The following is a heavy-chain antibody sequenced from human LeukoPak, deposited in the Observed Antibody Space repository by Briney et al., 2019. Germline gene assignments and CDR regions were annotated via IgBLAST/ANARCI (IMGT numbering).Heavy chain of an antibody. CDR3: AKGRSYYGSGSTVDY. CDR1: GFAFSNSG. V-gene: IGHV3-23*01. Sequence: PGGSLRLSCAASGFAFSNSGMTWVRQAPGKGLEWVSAISGGGVSTYYADSVKGRFTISRDNPNNTLFLQMNSLRAEDTAVYYCAKGRSYYGSGSTVDYWGQGTLVTVSS. J-gene: IGHJ4*02. D-gene: IGHD3-10*01. CDR2: ISGGGVST.